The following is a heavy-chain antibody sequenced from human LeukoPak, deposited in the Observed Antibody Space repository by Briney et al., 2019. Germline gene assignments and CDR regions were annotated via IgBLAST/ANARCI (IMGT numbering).Heavy chain of an antibody. Sequence: PGRSLRLSCAASGFTFSSYGMHWVRQAPGKGLEWVAVISYDGSSKYYADSVKGRFTISRDNSKNTLYLQMNNLRAEDTAVYYCGTAAPAGALYAMDVWGQGTTVTVSS. CDR3: GTAAPAGALYAMDV. V-gene: IGHV3-30*03. J-gene: IGHJ6*02. D-gene: IGHD6-13*01. CDR1: GFTFSSYG. CDR2: ISYDGSSK.